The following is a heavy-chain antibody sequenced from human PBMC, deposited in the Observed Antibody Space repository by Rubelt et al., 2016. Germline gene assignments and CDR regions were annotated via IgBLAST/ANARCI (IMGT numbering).Heavy chain of an antibody. J-gene: IGHJ5*02. CDR3: ARGQAAADYNWLDP. CDR2: ISSSSGVT. D-gene: IGHD6-13*01. Sequence: QVQLVQSGAEVKKPGASVKVSCKASGYTFTGYYIHWVRQAPGQGLEWMGRISSSSGVTNYAQKFQGRVTMTRDTSISTAYMELSRLTSDDTAVYYCARGQAAADYNWLDPWGQGTLVTVSS. CDR1: GYTFTGYY. V-gene: IGHV1-2*06.